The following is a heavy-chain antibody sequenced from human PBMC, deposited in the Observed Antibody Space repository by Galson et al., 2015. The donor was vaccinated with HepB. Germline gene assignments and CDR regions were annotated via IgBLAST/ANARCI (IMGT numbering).Heavy chain of an antibody. D-gene: IGHD5-12*01. CDR2: ISSSSSHT. J-gene: IGHJ4*02. CDR1: GFTFSDYY. V-gene: IGHV3-11*06. Sequence: SLRLSCAASGFTFSDYYMSWIRQAPGKGLEWVSYISSSSSHTNYADSVKGRFTISRDNAKNSLYLQINSLRAEDTAVYYCARDGGGSGYDWFDYWGQGTLVTVSS. CDR3: ARDGGGSGYDWFDY.